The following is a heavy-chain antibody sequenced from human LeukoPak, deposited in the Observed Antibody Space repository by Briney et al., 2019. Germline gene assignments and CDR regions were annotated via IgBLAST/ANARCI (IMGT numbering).Heavy chain of an antibody. CDR3: ARHPGMLYYFDY. CDR2: IYTSGST. V-gene: IGHV4-4*09. J-gene: IGHJ4*02. CDR1: GGSISSYY. Sequence: SETLSFTCTVSGGSISSYYWSWIRQPPGKGLEWIGYIYTSGSTNYNPSLKSRVTISVDTSKNQFSLKLSSVTAADTAVYYCARHPGMLYYFDYWGQGTLVTVSS. D-gene: IGHD2-8*01.